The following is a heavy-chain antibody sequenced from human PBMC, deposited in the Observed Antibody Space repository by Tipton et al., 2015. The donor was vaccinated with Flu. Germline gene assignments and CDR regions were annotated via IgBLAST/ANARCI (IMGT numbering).Heavy chain of an antibody. V-gene: IGHV4-39*01. Sequence: LRLSCAVSGGSIDKSGHYWGWVRQPPGKGLEWVGSVYYSGSTYYNPSLKSRVTISVDTSKSQFSLMLRSVTAADTAVYFCARLSYYDVDLKNFYFDYWGQGALVTVSS. CDR3: ARLSYYDVDLKNFYFDY. J-gene: IGHJ4*02. CDR1: GGSIDKSGHY. CDR2: VYYSGST. D-gene: IGHD1-26*01.